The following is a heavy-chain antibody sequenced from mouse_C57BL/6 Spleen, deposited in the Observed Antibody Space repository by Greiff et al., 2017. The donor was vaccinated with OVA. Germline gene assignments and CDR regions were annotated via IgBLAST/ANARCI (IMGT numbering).Heavy chain of an antibody. CDR2: ISDGGSYT. CDR1: GFTFSSYA. Sequence: EVQVVESGGGLVKPGGSLKLSCAASGFTFSSYAMSWVRQTPEKRLEWVATISDGGSYTYYPDNVKGRFTISRDNAKNNLYLQMSHLKSEDTAMYYCARDPAQATLFDYWGQGTTLTVSS. V-gene: IGHV5-4*01. D-gene: IGHD3-2*02. J-gene: IGHJ2*01. CDR3: ARDPAQATLFDY.